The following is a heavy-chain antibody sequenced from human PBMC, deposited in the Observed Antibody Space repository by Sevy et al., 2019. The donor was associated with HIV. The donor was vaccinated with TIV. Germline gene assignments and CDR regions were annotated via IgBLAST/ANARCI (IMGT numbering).Heavy chain of an antibody. CDR1: GFAFCEYS. CDR3: AGEGCSRPHDY. Sequence: GGSLRLSCAASGFAFCEYSMSWIRQAPGKGLEWVATLSFGCGKINYADSVKGRFTISRDNSKNSFYLQMDNLRVEDTALYYCAGEGCSRPHDYWGQGTRVTVSS. J-gene: IGHJ4*02. V-gene: IGHV3-23*01. CDR2: LSFGCGKI. D-gene: IGHD2-8*01.